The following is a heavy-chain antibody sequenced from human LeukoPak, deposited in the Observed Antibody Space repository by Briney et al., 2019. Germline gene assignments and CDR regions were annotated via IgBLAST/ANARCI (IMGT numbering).Heavy chain of an antibody. V-gene: IGHV4-61*02. Sequence: SETLSLTCTVSDGSISSGNYYWSWIRQPAGKGLEWIGRMYTSGSTNYNPSLKSRVTISVDTSKNQFSLKLSSVTAADTAVYYCARYCSGGSCGPNWGQGTLVTVSS. CDR1: DGSISSGNYY. CDR2: MYTSGST. CDR3: ARYCSGGSCGPN. D-gene: IGHD2-15*01. J-gene: IGHJ4*02.